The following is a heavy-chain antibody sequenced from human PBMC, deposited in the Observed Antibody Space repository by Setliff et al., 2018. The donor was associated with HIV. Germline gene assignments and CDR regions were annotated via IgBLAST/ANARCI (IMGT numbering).Heavy chain of an antibody. D-gene: IGHD6-19*01. J-gene: IGHJ2*01. CDR1: GFTFSTYG. V-gene: IGHV3-48*04. CDR3: AKDGPDSSGWFRGYFDL. CDR2: INNDSGTI. Sequence: GGSLRLSCAASGFTFSTYGLNWVRQAPGKGLEWISYINNDSGTIYYADSVRGRFTISRDNARDSVYLQMNGLRADDTAVYYCAKDGPDSSGWFRGYFDLWGRGTLVTVSS.